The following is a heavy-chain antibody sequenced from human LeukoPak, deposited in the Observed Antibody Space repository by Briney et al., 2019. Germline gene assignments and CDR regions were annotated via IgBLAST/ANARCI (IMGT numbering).Heavy chain of an antibody. CDR1: GYTFTGYY. CDR3: ARIVPAAKYWFDP. J-gene: IGHJ5*02. Sequence: ASVKVSCKASGYTFTGYYMHWVRQAPGQGLEWMGRINPNSGGTNYAQKFQGRVTMTRDTSISTAYMELSRLRSDDTAVYYCARIVPAAKYWFDPWGQGTLVTVSS. CDR2: INPNSGGT. V-gene: IGHV1-2*06. D-gene: IGHD2-2*01.